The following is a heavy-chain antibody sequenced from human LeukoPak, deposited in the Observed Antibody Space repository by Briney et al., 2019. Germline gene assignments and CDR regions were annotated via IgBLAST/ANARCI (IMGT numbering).Heavy chain of an antibody. CDR3: ARHQYSGTFYNAFDI. D-gene: IGHD1-26*01. Sequence: GESLKISCKASGYSFTTYWIGWVRQMPGKGLEWMGIIYPADSTAHYSPSFQGQVTISVDKSINTAYLQWSSLKASDTAMYYCARHQYSGTFYNAFDIWGQGTMVTVSS. CDR2: IYPADSTA. J-gene: IGHJ3*02. V-gene: IGHV5-51*01. CDR1: GYSFTTYW.